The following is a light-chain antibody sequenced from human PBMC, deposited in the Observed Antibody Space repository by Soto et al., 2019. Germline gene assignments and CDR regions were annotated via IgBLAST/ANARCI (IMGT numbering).Light chain of an antibody. V-gene: IGKV3-20*01. CDR1: QSVSNRY. CDR3: QQYNNWPRT. CDR2: GAS. J-gene: IGKJ1*01. Sequence: EIVLTQSPGTLSLSPGERATLSCRASQSVSNRYLAWYQQKPGQAPRLLIYGASSRATGIPDRFSGSGSGTEFTLTISSLQSEDFAVYYCQQYNNWPRTFGQGTKVDIK.